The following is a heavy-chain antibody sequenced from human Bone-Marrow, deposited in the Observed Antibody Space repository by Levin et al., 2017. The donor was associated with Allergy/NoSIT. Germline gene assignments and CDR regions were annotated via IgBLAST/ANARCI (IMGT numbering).Heavy chain of an antibody. CDR3: AGGRGKDVEYDY. CDR1: GFSCSGYF. CDR2: IKGDGSVE. D-gene: IGHD2-15*01. Sequence: GESLKISCAASGFSCSGYFMSWVRQAPGKGLEWVANIKGDGSVEFYVDSVKGRFTISRDNAKNSLFLQMNSLRIEDTAVYYCAGGRGKDVEYDYWGQGTLVTVSS. J-gene: IGHJ4*02. V-gene: IGHV3-7*04.